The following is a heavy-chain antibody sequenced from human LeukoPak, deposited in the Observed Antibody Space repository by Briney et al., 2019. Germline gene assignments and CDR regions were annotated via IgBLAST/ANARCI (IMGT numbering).Heavy chain of an antibody. CDR1: GFTFSSYE. Sequence: GGSLRLSCAASGFTFSSYEMNWVRQAPGKGLEGVSYIISSGSTIYYADSVKGRFTISRDNAKNSLYLQMNSLRAEDTVVYYCARGRGIPLANYYYYMDVWGKGTTVTISS. CDR2: IISSGSTI. J-gene: IGHJ6*03. V-gene: IGHV3-48*03. D-gene: IGHD6-13*01. CDR3: ARGRGIPLANYYYYMDV.